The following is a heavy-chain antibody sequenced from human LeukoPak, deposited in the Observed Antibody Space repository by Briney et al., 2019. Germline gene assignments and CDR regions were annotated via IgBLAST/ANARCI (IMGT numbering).Heavy chain of an antibody. Sequence: GGSLRLSCAASGFTFSSYWMHWVRQAPGKGLEWVSFISSSRSYIYYADSVKGRFTISRDNAKNSLYLQMNSLRAEDTAVYYCARSSHLSTWLFDAFDIWGQGTMVTVSS. CDR2: ISSSRSYI. CDR1: GFTFSSYW. J-gene: IGHJ3*02. D-gene: IGHD3-22*01. CDR3: ARSSHLSTWLFDAFDI. V-gene: IGHV3-21*01.